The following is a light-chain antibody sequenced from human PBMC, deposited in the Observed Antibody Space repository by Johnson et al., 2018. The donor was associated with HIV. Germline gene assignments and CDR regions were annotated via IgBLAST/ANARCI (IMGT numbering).Light chain of an antibody. CDR2: DTY. CDR1: SSNIGNNY. V-gene: IGLV1-51*01. Sequence: QSVLTQSPSVSAAPGQKVTISCSGSSSNIGNNYVSWYQQLPGTAPKLLIYDTYKRFFEIPDRFSGSKSGTSATLGITGLQTGDAADYYCVTWDIRLCACGVFRTGPQFTVL. CDR3: VTWDIRLCACGV. J-gene: IGLJ1*01.